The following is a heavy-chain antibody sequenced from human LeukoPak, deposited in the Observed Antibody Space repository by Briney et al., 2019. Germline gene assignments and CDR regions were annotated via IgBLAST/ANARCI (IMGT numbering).Heavy chain of an antibody. CDR3: VKITSVTGGDC. V-gene: IGHV3-64D*09. CDR1: GFTFSSNA. Sequence: PGGSLRLSCAASGFTFSSNAMHWVRQAPGKGLEYVSGISSNRGSSFYADSVKGRFTISRDNSKNTLYLQMSSLRAEDTAVYYCVKITSVTGGDCWGQGTRLTVSS. CDR2: ISSNRGSS. D-gene: IGHD1-1*01. J-gene: IGHJ4*02.